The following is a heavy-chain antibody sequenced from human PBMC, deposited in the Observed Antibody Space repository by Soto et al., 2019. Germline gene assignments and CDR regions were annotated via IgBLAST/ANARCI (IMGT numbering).Heavy chain of an antibody. Sequence: PGGSLRLSCAASGFTVSSNYMSWVRQAPGKGLEWVSVIYSGGSTYYADSVKGRFTISRDNSKNTLYLQMNSLRAEDTAVYYCARDNIVLVPAAMNWRYYYYGMDVWGQGTTVTVSS. V-gene: IGHV3-66*01. CDR3: ARDNIVLVPAAMNWRYYYYGMDV. J-gene: IGHJ6*02. D-gene: IGHD2-2*01. CDR2: IYSGGST. CDR1: GFTVSSNY.